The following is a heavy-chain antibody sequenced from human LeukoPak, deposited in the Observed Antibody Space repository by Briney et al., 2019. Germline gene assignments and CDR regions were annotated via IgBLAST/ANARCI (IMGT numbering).Heavy chain of an antibody. CDR1: GFTVSTNS. J-gene: IGHJ4*02. CDR2: IYSDNT. Sequence: PGGSLRLSCTVSGFTVSTNSMSWVRQAPGKGLEWVSFIYSDNTHYSDSVKGRFTISRDNSKNTLYLQMNSLRAEDTAVYYCAKDKASCCSQSDYWGQGTLVTVSS. V-gene: IGHV3-53*01. D-gene: IGHD2-15*01. CDR3: AKDKASCCSQSDY.